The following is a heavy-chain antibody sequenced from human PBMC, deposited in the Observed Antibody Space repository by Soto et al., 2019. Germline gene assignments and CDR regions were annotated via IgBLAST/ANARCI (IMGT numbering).Heavy chain of an antibody. CDR3: AKGLAGEMVAVDY. D-gene: IGHD3-10*01. CDR1: GFTFSLYW. V-gene: IGHV3-7*01. Sequence: EVQLVESGGGLVQPGGSLRVSCAASGFTFSLYWMTWVRQAPGKGLEWVANIKEDGSKKYYVGSVRGRFTISRDNAKNSLYLQMNSLRAEDTAVYYCAKGLAGEMVAVDYWGQGTLVNVSS. J-gene: IGHJ4*02. CDR2: IKEDGSKK.